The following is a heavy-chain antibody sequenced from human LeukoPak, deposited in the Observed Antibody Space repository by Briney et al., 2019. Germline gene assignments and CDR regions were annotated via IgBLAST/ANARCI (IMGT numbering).Heavy chain of an antibody. J-gene: IGHJ4*02. V-gene: IGHV4-39*07. CDR1: GGSISSSSYY. D-gene: IGHD3-9*01. CDR2: IYYSGST. CDR3: ARGILTGYFDY. Sequence: SETLSLTCTVSGGSISSSSYYWGWIRQPPGKGLEWIGSIYYSGSTYYNPSLKSRVTISVDTSKNQFSLKLSSVTAADTAVYYCARGILTGYFDYWGQGTLVTVSS.